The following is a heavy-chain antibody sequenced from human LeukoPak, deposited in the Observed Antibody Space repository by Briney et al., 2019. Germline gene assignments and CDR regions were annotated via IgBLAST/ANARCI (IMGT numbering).Heavy chain of an antibody. Sequence: GGSLRLSCAASGFTLSSYSMNWVRQAPGKGLEWVSSISSSSSYIYYADSVKGRFTISRDNAKNSLYLQMNSLRAEDTAVYYCEAHPGWYHNWFDPWGQGTLVTVSS. CDR3: EAHPGWYHNWFDP. CDR1: GFTLSSYS. D-gene: IGHD6-19*01. J-gene: IGHJ5*02. V-gene: IGHV3-21*01. CDR2: ISSSSSYI.